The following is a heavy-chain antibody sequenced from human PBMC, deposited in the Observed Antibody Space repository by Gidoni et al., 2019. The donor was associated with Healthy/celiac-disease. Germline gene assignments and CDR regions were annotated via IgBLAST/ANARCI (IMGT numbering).Heavy chain of an antibody. D-gene: IGHD3-22*01. CDR3: ARHDRSSGYYFYFDY. Sequence: LKSRVTISVDTSKNQFSLKLSSVTAADTAVYYCARHDRSSGYYFYFDYWGQGTLVTVSS. J-gene: IGHJ4*02. V-gene: IGHV4-39*01.